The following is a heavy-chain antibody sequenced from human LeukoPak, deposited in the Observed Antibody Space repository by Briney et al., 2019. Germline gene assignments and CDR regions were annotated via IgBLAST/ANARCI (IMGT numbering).Heavy chain of an antibody. CDR2: IIPIFGTA. V-gene: IGHV1-69*05. Sequence: GASVKVSCKSSGGTFSSYAISWVRQTPAQGLEWMGGIIPIFGTANYAQKFQGRFTITTDESTSTAYMELSSLRSEDTAVYYCARDRGFGELLSNCFDPWGQGTLVTVS. CDR1: GGTFSSYA. CDR3: ARDRGFGELLSNCFDP. J-gene: IGHJ5*02. D-gene: IGHD3-10*01.